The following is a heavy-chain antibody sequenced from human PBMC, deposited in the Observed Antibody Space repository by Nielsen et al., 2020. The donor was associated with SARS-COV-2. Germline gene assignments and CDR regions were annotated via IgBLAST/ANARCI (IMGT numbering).Heavy chain of an antibody. CDR2: INTNTGNP. J-gene: IGHJ5*02. D-gene: IGHD5-12*01. CDR3: AKDRGSNVDDWFDP. V-gene: IGHV7-4-1*02. Sequence: ASVKVSCKASGYTFTSYPMNWVRQAPEQGLEWMGWINTNTGNPTYAQGSTGRFVFSLDTSVSTAYLQISSLKAEDTAVYYCAKDRGSNVDDWFDPWGQGTLVTVSS. CDR1: GYTFTSYP.